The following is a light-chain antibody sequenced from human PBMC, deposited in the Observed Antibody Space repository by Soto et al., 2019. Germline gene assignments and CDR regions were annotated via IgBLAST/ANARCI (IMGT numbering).Light chain of an antibody. Sequence: QSVLTQHASVSGSPGQSITISCAGTSRDVGGYNSVSWYQQHPGKAPKLLIYEVTNRPSGVSNRFSGSKSGNTASLTISGLQAEDEADYYCSSYTSSSTVFGTGTKVTVL. CDR3: SSYTSSSTV. CDR2: EVT. CDR1: SRDVGGYNS. J-gene: IGLJ1*01. V-gene: IGLV2-14*01.